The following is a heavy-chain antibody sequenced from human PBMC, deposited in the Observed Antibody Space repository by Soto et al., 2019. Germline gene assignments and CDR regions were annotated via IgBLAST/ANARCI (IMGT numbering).Heavy chain of an antibody. D-gene: IGHD2-15*01. CDR2: IYHSGTT. V-gene: IGHV4-30-2*01. Sequence: PSETLSLTCTVSGGSIVNDDYSWSWVRQPPGKGLEWIGYIYHSGTTYYNPSLTSRVTISVDGSNNQFSLKLTSMTAADTVVYYCATVIPATRYFAYWGQGILVTVSS. J-gene: IGHJ4*02. CDR3: ATVIPATRYFAY. CDR1: GGSIVNDDYS.